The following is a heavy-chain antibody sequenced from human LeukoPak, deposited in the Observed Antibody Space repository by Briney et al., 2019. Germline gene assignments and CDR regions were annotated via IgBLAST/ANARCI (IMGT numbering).Heavy chain of an antibody. J-gene: IGHJ6*03. V-gene: IGHV3-48*01. D-gene: IGHD3-10*01. CDR3: ARDGFIWGVWVNHYYYYYMDV. CDR2: ISSSSSTI. CDR1: GFTFSSYS. Sequence: GGSLRLSCAASGFTFSSYSMNWARQAPGKGLEWVSYISSSSSTIYYADSVKGRFTISRDNAKNSLYLQMNSLRAEDTAVYYCARDGFIWGVWVNHYYYYYMDVWGKGTTVTVSS.